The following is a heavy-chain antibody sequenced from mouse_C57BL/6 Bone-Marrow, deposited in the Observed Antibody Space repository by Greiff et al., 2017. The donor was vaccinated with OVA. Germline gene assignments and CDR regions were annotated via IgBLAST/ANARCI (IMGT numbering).Heavy chain of an antibody. J-gene: IGHJ4*01. D-gene: IGHD4-1*01. CDR3: ARYWDDAMDY. CDR1: GFTFTDYY. CDR2: IRNKANGYTT. Sequence: DVKLVESGGGLVQPGGSLSLSCAASGFTFTDYYMSWVRQPPGKALEWLGFIRNKANGYTTEYSASVKGRFTISRDNSQSILYLQMNALRAEDSATYYCARYWDDAMDYWGQGTSVTVSS. V-gene: IGHV7-3*01.